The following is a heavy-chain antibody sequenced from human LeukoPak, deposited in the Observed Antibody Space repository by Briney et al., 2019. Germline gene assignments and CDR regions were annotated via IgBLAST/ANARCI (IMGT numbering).Heavy chain of an antibody. V-gene: IGHV4-38-2*02. CDR3: ARVVAAAGNNWFDP. CDR2: IYHSGST. CDR1: GYSIRSGYY. Sequence: PSETLSLTCTVSGYSIRSGYYWGWIRQPPGKGLEWIGSIYHSGSTYYNPSLKSRVTILVDTSKNQFSLKLNSVTAADTAVYYCARVVAAAGNNWFDPWGQGTLVTVSS. D-gene: IGHD6-13*01. J-gene: IGHJ5*02.